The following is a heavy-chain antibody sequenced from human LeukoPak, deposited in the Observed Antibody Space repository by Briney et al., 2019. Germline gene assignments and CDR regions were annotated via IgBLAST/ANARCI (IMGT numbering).Heavy chain of an antibody. CDR2: IYYSGST. CDR1: GGSISSSSYY. D-gene: IGHD7-27*01. Sequence: PSETLSLTCTVSGGSISSSSYYWGWIRQPPGKGLEWIGSIYYSGSTYYNPSLKSRVTISVDKSKNQFSLRLSSVTAADTAVYYCAREAPWGSVRDAFDIWGQGTMVTVSS. CDR3: AREAPWGSVRDAFDI. V-gene: IGHV4-39*07. J-gene: IGHJ3*02.